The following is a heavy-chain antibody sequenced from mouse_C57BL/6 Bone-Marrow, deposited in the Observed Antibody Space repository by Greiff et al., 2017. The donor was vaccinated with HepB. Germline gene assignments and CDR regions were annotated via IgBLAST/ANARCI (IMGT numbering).Heavy chain of an antibody. CDR3: ANGYYAYFDV. D-gene: IGHD2-3*01. Sequence: QVHVKQSGAELARPGASVKLSCKASGYTFTSYGISWVKQRTGQGLEWIGEIYPRSGNTYYNEKFKGKATLTADKSSSTAYMELRSLTSEDSAVYFCANGYYAYFDVWGTGTTVTVSS. V-gene: IGHV1-81*01. CDR1: GYTFTSYG. CDR2: IYPRSGNT. J-gene: IGHJ1*03.